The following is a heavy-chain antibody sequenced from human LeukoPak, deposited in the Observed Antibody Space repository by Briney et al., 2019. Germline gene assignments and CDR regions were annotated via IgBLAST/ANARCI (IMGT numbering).Heavy chain of an antibody. V-gene: IGHV1-46*01. CDR2: INPSGGST. CDR1: GGTFSSYA. Sequence: ASVKVSCKASGGTFSSYAISWVRQAPGQGLEWMGIINPSGGSTSYAQKFQGRVTMTRDTSTSTAYMELSSLRSEDTAVYYCARDLSIAAAGPFDYWGQGTLVTVSS. J-gene: IGHJ4*02. D-gene: IGHD6-13*01. CDR3: ARDLSIAAAGPFDY.